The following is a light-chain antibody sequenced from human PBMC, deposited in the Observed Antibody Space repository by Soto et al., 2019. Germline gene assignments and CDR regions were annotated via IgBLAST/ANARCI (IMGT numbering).Light chain of an antibody. CDR1: QDISTW. J-gene: IGKJ5*01. CDR2: AAS. V-gene: IGKV1-12*01. CDR3: QQYYSFLIP. Sequence: IQITQSPSSLSASVGDRVAITCRASQDISTWLAWYQHKAGKAPELLIYAASTLQSVVPSRFSGSGSGSDFTLTISCLQSEDFATYYCQQYYSFLIPFGQGTLLEVK.